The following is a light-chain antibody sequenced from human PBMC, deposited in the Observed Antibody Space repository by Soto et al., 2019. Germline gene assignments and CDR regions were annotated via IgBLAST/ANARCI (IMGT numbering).Light chain of an antibody. Sequence: QALVTQEPSLTVSPGVTVTLTCSSSTGAVTSGYYPNWFQQKPGQAPRALIYNTRNKHSWTPARFSGSLLGGKAALTLSGAQPEDEAEYYCLLYYGGAYVFGAGTKVTVL. V-gene: IGLV7-43*01. CDR1: TGAVTSGYY. CDR2: NTR. CDR3: LLYYGGAYV. J-gene: IGLJ1*01.